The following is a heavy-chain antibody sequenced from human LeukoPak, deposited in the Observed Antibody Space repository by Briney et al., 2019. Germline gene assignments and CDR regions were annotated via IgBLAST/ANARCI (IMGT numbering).Heavy chain of an antibody. D-gene: IGHD4-17*01. V-gene: IGHV3-23*01. CDR2: ISASGSST. CDR1: GFTFSSYA. Sequence: GGSLRLSCAASGFTFSSYAMSWVRQAPGKGLEWVSGISASGSSTYYADSVKGRFTISRDNSKNTVYLQMNSLRAEDTAVYYCAKGLSTVSYYYYGVDVWGQGTTVTVSS. CDR3: AKGLSTVSYYYYGVDV. J-gene: IGHJ6*02.